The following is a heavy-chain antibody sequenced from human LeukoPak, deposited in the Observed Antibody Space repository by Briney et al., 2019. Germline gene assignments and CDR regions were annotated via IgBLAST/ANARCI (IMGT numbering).Heavy chain of an antibody. J-gene: IGHJ4*02. V-gene: IGHV3-23*01. Sequence: GGSLRLSCAASGFTFSSDGMTWVRQVPGKGLGWVSTISSDGDGTYYADSVKGRFTISRDNSKNTLHLQMSSLRVEDTAVYFCAKDLGREGYEIFDYWGQGTLVTVSS. D-gene: IGHD5-24*01. CDR1: GFTFSSDG. CDR3: AKDLGREGYEIFDY. CDR2: ISSDGDGT.